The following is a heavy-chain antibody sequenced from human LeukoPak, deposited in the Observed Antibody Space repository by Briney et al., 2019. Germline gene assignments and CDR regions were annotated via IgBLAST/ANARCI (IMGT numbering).Heavy chain of an antibody. Sequence: SETLSLTCTVSGGSISSYYWSWIRQPPGKGLEWIGYIYYSGSTNYNPSLKGRVTISVDTSKNQFSLKLSSVTAADTAVYYCARLWAWSGFGGKHLDYWGQGTLVTVSS. J-gene: IGHJ4*02. CDR1: GGSISSYY. CDR2: IYYSGST. V-gene: IGHV4-59*08. D-gene: IGHD3-10*01. CDR3: ARLWAWSGFGGKHLDY.